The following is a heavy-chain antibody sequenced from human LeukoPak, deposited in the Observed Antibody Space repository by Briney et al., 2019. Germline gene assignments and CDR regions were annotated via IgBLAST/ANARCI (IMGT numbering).Heavy chain of an antibody. J-gene: IGHJ5*02. CDR2: IYYSGST. CDR3: ARDANIIVVPAAVLNWFDP. D-gene: IGHD2-2*01. V-gene: IGHV4-39*07. CDR1: GGSISSSSYY. Sequence: PSETLSLTCTVSGGSISSSSYYWGWIRQPPGKGLEWIGSIYYSGSTYYNPSLKSRFPIPVDTSKNQFSLKMSSVTAVYKAVYYCARDANIIVVPAAVLNWFDPWGQGTLVTVSS.